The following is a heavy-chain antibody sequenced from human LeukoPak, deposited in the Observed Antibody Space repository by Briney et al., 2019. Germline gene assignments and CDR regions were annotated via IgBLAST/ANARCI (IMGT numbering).Heavy chain of an antibody. Sequence: GGSLRLSCAASGFTFSSYWMSWVRQAPGKGLEWVANIKQDGSEKYYVDSVKGRFTISRDNAKNSLYLQMNSLRAEDTAVYYCTTDRISEWEYSSSSPVDYWGQGTLVTVSS. CDR1: GFTFSSYW. D-gene: IGHD6-6*01. CDR2: IKQDGSEK. V-gene: IGHV3-7*03. CDR3: TTDRISEWEYSSSSPVDY. J-gene: IGHJ4*02.